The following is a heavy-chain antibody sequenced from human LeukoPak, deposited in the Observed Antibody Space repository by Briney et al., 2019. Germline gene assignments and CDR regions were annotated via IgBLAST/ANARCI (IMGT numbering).Heavy chain of an antibody. D-gene: IGHD6-13*01. CDR2: INAGNGNT. Sequence: ASVKVSCKASGYTFTSYAMHWVRQAPGQRLEWMGWINAGNGNTKYSQKFQGRVTITRDTSASTAYMELSSLRSEDTAVYHCARGAAAGYWYFDLWGRGTLVTVSS. V-gene: IGHV1-3*01. J-gene: IGHJ2*01. CDR1: GYTFTSYA. CDR3: ARGAAAGYWYFDL.